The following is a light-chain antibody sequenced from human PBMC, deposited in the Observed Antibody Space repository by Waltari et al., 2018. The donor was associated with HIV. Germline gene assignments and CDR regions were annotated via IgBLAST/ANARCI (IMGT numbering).Light chain of an antibody. CDR1: NSNIVSNY. CDR2: STN. CDR3: AVWDDSLSGWV. V-gene: IGLV1-47*02. Sequence: QSVLTQPPSASGTTGQRVTISCSGSNSNIVSNYVYWYQQLPGTAPKPLIYSTNQRPSGFPDRFSGSKSGTSASLAISGLRSEDEADYYCAVWDDSLSGWVFGGGTKLTVL. J-gene: IGLJ3*02.